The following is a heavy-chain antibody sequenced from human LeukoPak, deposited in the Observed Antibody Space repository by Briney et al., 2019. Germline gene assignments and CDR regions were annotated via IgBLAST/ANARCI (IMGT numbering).Heavy chain of an antibody. D-gene: IGHD6-19*01. CDR2: IYHSGST. Sequence: SETLSLTCTVSGGSISSGGYYWSWIRQPPGKGLEWIGYIYHSGSTYYNPSLKSRVTISVDRSKNQFSLKLSSVTAADTDVYYCARAVLSGLLAGQGNAFDIWGQGTMVTVSS. V-gene: IGHV4-30-2*01. CDR1: GGSISSGGYY. J-gene: IGHJ3*02. CDR3: ARAVLSGLLAGQGNAFDI.